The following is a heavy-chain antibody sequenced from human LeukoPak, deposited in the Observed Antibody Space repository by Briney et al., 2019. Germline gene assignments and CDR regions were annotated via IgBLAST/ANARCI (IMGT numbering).Heavy chain of an antibody. Sequence: PSETLSLTCTVSGGSISSYYWSWIRQPAGKGLEWIGRIYTSGSTNYNPSLKSRVTMSVDTSKNQFSLKLSSVTAADTAVYYCARQNHIVVVPAAPPEDWFDPWGQGTLVTVSS. D-gene: IGHD2-2*01. CDR1: GGSISSYY. V-gene: IGHV4-4*07. CDR3: ARQNHIVVVPAAPPEDWFDP. J-gene: IGHJ5*02. CDR2: IYTSGST.